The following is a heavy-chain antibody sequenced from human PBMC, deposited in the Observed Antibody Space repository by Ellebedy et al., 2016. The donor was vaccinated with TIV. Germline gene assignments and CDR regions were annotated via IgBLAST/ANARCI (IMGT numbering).Heavy chain of an antibody. CDR2: SNPIFGTA. V-gene: IGHV1-69*13. Sequence: AASVKVSCKASGGTFSTYSFNWVRQAPGQGLEWMGGSNPIFGTANYAQKFQGRVTITADESTSTAYMELTSLRSEDTAVYYCARADSSSYYWFDPWGQGTLVTVSS. CDR3: ARADSSSYYWFDP. J-gene: IGHJ5*02. D-gene: IGHD3-22*01. CDR1: GGTFSTYS.